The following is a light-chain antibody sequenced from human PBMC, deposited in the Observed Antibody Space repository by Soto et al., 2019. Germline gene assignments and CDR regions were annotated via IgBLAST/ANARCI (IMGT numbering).Light chain of an antibody. J-gene: IGKJ2*01. CDR1: QSVSSN. Sequence: EIVMTQSPATLSVSPGERATLSCRASQSVSSNLAWYQQKPGQAPRLLIYGASTRATGIPARFSGSGSGTEFTLTISSLQSEDFAVYYCQQRTNWPLYTFGQGTKLETK. V-gene: IGKV3-15*01. CDR2: GAS. CDR3: QQRTNWPLYT.